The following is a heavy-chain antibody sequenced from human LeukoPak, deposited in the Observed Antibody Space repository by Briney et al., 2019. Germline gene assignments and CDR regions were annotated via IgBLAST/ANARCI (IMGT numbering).Heavy chain of an antibody. CDR2: ISGSGGST. V-gene: IGHV3-23*01. CDR3: ARVPYSSGWPYFDY. D-gene: IGHD6-19*01. Sequence: PGGSLRLSCAASGFTLSSNAMNWVRQAPGKGLEWVSGISGSGGSTYYADSVKGRFTISRDKSKNTLYLLMISLRAEDTAVYYCARVPYSSGWPYFDYWGQGTLVTVSS. CDR1: GFTLSSNA. J-gene: IGHJ4*02.